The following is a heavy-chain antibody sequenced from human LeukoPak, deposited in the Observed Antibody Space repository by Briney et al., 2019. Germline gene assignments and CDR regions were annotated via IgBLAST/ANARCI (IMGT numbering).Heavy chain of an antibody. Sequence: GGSLRLSCAASGFPFSSYWMSWVRQAPGKGLAWVANINQDGSDKYYVDSVKGRFTISRDNAKNSLYLQLNSLRADDTAVYHCARLTGTTGFDYWGQRTLVTVSS. V-gene: IGHV3-7*01. CDR2: INQDGSDK. CDR1: GFPFSSYW. CDR3: ARLTGTTGFDY. D-gene: IGHD1-1*01. J-gene: IGHJ4*02.